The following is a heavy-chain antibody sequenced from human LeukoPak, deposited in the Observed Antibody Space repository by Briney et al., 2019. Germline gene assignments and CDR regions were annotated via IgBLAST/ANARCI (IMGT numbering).Heavy chain of an antibody. V-gene: IGHV4-34*01. J-gene: IGHJ5*02. CDR1: GGSFSGYY. D-gene: IGHD2-2*02. Sequence: SETLSLTCAVYGGSFSGYYWSWIRQPPGKGLEWIGEINHSGSTNYNPSLKSRVTISVDTSKNQFSLKLSSVTAADTAVYYCARHVVDIVVVPAAIPSPTDWFDPWGQGTLVTVSS. CDR2: INHSGST. CDR3: ARHVVDIVVVPAAIPSPTDWFDP.